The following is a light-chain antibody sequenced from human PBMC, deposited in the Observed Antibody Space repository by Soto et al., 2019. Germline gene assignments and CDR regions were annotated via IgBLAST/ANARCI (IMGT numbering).Light chain of an antibody. Sequence: IQMPQSPSTLSASVGDRVTITCRASQRVTSYLGWCQQEPWKAPKLLIYAASTLQSGVPSRVRGSGSGTDFTLAISSLQPEDFATYYCQQSYSGPLTFGGGTKV. CDR3: QQSYSGPLT. CDR2: AAS. CDR1: QRVTSY. J-gene: IGKJ4*01. V-gene: IGKV1-39*01.